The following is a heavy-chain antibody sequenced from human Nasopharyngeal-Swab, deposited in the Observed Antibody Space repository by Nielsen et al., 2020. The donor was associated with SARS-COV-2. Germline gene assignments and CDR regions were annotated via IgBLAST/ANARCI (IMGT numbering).Heavy chain of an antibody. J-gene: IGHJ2*01. Sequence: ASVKVSCKVSGYTLTELSMHWVRQAPGKGLEWMGGFDPEDGETIYAQKFQGRVTMTEDTSTDTAYMELSSLRSEDTAVYYCATELGYCSGGSCSLGRADWYFDLWGRGTLATVSS. CDR2: FDPEDGET. CDR3: ATELGYCSGGSCSLGRADWYFDL. D-gene: IGHD2-15*01. V-gene: IGHV1-24*01. CDR1: GYTLTELS.